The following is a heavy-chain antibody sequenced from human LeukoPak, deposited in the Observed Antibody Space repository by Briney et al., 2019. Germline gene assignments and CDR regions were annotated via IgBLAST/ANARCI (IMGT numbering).Heavy chain of an antibody. CDR2: IWCDGSNK. Sequence: GGSLRLSCAASGFTFSRYWMTWVRQAPGKGLEWVALIWCDGSNKYYADSVKGRLTISRDNSKNTLYLQMNSLRAEDTAVYYCAREGPRGNSQFDYWGQGTLVTVSS. V-gene: IGHV3-33*07. CDR3: AREGPRGNSQFDY. J-gene: IGHJ4*02. CDR1: GFTFSRYW. D-gene: IGHD2/OR15-2a*01.